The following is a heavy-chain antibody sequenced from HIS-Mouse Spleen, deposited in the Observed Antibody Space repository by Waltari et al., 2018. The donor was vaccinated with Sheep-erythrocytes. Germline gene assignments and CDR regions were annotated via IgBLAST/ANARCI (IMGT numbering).Heavy chain of an antibody. D-gene: IGHD3-3*01. V-gene: IGHV4-39*07. Sequence: QLQLQESGPGLVKPSETLSLTCTVSGGSISSSSYYWGWIRQPPGKGLEWIGSIYYSGSTNYNPSPKSRVTISVDTSKSQFSLKLSSVTAADTAVYYCARDEGTYYDFWSGYPPSYYFDYWGQGTLVTVSS. CDR3: ARDEGTYYDFWSGYPPSYYFDY. CDR2: IYYSGST. J-gene: IGHJ4*02. CDR1: GGSISSSSYY.